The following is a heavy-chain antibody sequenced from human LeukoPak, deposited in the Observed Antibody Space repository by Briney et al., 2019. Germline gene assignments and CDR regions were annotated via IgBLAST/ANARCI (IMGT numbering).Heavy chain of an antibody. CDR2: ISYDGSNK. J-gene: IGHJ6*02. V-gene: IGHV3-30-3*01. D-gene: IGHD1-20*01. CDR3: LNWKLEDGMDV. CDR1: GFTFSSYA. Sequence: GRSLRLSCAASGFTFSSYAMHWVRQAPGKGLEWVAVISYDGSNKYYADSVKGRFTISRDNSKNTLYLQMNSLRAEDTAVYYCLNWKLEDGMDVWGQGATVTVSS.